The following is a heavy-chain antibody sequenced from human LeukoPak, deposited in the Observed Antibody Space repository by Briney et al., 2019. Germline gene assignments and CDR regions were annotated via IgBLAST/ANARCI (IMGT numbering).Heavy chain of an antibody. Sequence: ASVKVSCKASGYTFTSYYMHWVRQAPGQGLEWMGIINPSGGSTSYAQKFQGRVTMTRDTSTSTVHMELSSLRSEDTAVYYCARCGPSGSYYCAFDYWGQGTLVTVSS. D-gene: IGHD1-26*01. CDR3: ARCGPSGSYYCAFDY. J-gene: IGHJ4*02. V-gene: IGHV1-46*01. CDR2: INPSGGST. CDR1: GYTFTSYY.